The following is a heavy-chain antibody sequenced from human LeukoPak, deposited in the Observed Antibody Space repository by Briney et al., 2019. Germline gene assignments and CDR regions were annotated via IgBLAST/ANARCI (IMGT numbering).Heavy chain of an antibody. J-gene: IGHJ4*02. D-gene: IGHD6-13*01. CDR3: AKDSGIAAAANDY. CDR2: IRYDGSNK. Sequence: GGSLRLSCAASGFSFSSYGMHWVRQAPGKGLECVAFIRYDGSNKYYADSVKGRFTISRDNSKNTLYLQMNSLRAEDTAVYYCAKDSGIAAAANDYWGQGTLVTVSS. V-gene: IGHV3-30*02. CDR1: GFSFSSYG.